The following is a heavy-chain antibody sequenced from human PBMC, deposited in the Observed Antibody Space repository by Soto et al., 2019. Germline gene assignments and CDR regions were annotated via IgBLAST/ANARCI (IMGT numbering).Heavy chain of an antibody. CDR1: GGTFGNSA. CDR2: IVPMFGTA. D-gene: IGHD3-3*01. V-gene: IGHV1-69*12. CDR3: ARDGDPQSAFWSGPLGGGRFDP. J-gene: IGHJ5*02. Sequence: QVQLVQSGAAVKKPGSSVNVSCKTSGGTFGNSAVTWVRQAPGQGLEWLGGIVPMFGTANYAQKFQGRVTITADESTITASMELNSLNTDDTAVYYCARDGDPQSAFWSGPLGGGRFDPWGQGTLVTVSS.